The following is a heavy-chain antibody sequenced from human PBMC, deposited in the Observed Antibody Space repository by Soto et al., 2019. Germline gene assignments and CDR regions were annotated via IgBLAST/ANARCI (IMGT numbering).Heavy chain of an antibody. Sequence: QVQLVQSGPEVRKPGASVKVSCKASGYTFNHYAISWVRQAPGQGLEWMGWISAYNGNTNYAQKFEGRVTMTTDSSTSTAYLEARSLRSDDTAVYYCARDIVATIQGDYWGQGTLVTVSS. V-gene: IGHV1-18*04. D-gene: IGHD5-12*01. CDR3: ARDIVATIQGDY. CDR1: GYTFNHYA. CDR2: ISAYNGNT. J-gene: IGHJ4*02.